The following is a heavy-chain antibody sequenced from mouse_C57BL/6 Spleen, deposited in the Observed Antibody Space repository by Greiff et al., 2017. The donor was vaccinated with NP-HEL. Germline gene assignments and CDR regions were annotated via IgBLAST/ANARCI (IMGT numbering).Heavy chain of an antibody. CDR1: GFNIKDDY. CDR3: TTGIGYYGSPYYFDY. V-gene: IGHV14-4*01. Sequence: EVQLQESGAELVRPGASVKLSCTASGFNIKDDYMHWVKQRPEQGLEWIGWIDPENGDTEYASKFQGKATITADTSSNTAYLQLSSLTSEDTAVYYCTTGIGYYGSPYYFDYWGQGTTLTVSS. J-gene: IGHJ2*01. D-gene: IGHD1-1*01. CDR2: IDPENGDT.